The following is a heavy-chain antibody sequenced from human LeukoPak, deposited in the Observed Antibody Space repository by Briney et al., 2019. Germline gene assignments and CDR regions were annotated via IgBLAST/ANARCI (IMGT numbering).Heavy chain of an antibody. V-gene: IGHV1-24*01. CDR2: FDPEDGET. CDR1: GYTLTELS. CDR3: ATDIVVVNGFDP. Sequence: ASVKVSCKVSGYTLTELSMHWVRQAPGKGLEWMGGFDPEDGETIYAQKFQGRVTMTEDTSTDTAYMELSSLRSEDTAVYYRATDIVVVNGFDPWGQGTLVTVSS. J-gene: IGHJ5*02. D-gene: IGHD2-2*01.